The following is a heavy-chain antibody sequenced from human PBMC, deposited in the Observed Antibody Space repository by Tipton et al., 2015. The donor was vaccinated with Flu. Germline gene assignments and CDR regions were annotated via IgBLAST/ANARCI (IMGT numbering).Heavy chain of an antibody. Sequence: SLRLSCAASGFTFSNYAMHWVRQAPGKGLEWVAFIRYDGGSKYYADSVQGRLTISRDNSRNMLYLHMNSLRADDSAVYYCARERRDGHNDAAFDIWGRGTMVTVSS. CDR2: IRYDGGSK. CDR3: ARERRDGHNDAAFDI. J-gene: IGHJ3*02. D-gene: IGHD5-24*01. V-gene: IGHV3-33*01. CDR1: GFTFSNYA.